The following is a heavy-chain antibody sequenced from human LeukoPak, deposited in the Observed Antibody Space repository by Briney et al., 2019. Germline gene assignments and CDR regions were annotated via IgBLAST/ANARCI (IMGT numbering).Heavy chain of an antibody. D-gene: IGHD3-22*01. V-gene: IGHV3-30-3*01. CDR2: ISYDGSNK. Sequence: GGSLRLSCAASGFTFSSYAMHWVRQAPGKGLEWVAVISYDGSNKYYADSVKGRFTISRDNSKNTLYLQMNSLRAEDTAVYYCARGRYYYDSSGYYRGYYFDYRGQGTLVTVSS. J-gene: IGHJ4*02. CDR1: GFTFSSYA. CDR3: ARGRYYYDSSGYYRGYYFDY.